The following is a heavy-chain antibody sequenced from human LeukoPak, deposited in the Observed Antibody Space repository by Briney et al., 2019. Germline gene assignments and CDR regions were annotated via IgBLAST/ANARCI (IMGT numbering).Heavy chain of an antibody. D-gene: IGHD3-3*01. Sequence: PGGSLRLSCAASGFSFSSYGMHWVRQAPGKGLEWVAFIRHDGRNKYYADSVKGRFTFSRDISNNTLYLQMNSLTAEDTAVYYCAKDQLPLLEWLSNYDAFDVWGQGTMVTVSS. CDR2: IRHDGRNK. V-gene: IGHV3-30*02. CDR3: AKDQLPLLEWLSNYDAFDV. CDR1: GFSFSSYG. J-gene: IGHJ3*01.